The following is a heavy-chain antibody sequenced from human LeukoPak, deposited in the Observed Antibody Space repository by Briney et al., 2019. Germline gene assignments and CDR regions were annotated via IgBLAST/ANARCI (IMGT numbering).Heavy chain of an antibody. Sequence: PSETLSLTCAVSGGSISSYYWSWIRQPPGKGLEWIAYISDIGSINYNPSLKSRVTISLDTSKNQSSLKLSSVTAADTAVYYCAGHHPRNTVDFWGQGTLVTVSS. CDR3: AGHHPRNTVDF. CDR2: ISDIGSI. D-gene: IGHD2-8*02. V-gene: IGHV4-59*08. CDR1: GGSISSYY. J-gene: IGHJ4*02.